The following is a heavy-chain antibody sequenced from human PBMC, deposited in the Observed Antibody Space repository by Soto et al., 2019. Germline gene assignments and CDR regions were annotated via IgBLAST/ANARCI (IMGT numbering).Heavy chain of an antibody. CDR1: GGTFSSYT. J-gene: IGHJ3*02. CDR2: IIPILGIA. V-gene: IGHV1-69*02. D-gene: IGHD3-3*01. Sequence: GASVKVSCKASGGTFSSYTISWVRQAPGQGLEWMGRIIPILGIANYAQKFQGRVTITADKSTSTAYMELRSLRSDDTAVYYCARVIPRRLLRFLEWPLDAFDIWGQGTMVTVSS. CDR3: ARVIPRRLLRFLEWPLDAFDI.